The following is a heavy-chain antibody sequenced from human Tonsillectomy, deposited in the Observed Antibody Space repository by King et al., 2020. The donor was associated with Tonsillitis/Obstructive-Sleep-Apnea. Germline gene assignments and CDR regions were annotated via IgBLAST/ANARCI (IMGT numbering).Heavy chain of an antibody. J-gene: IGHJ4*02. D-gene: IGHD3-3*01. Sequence: VQLVESGPGLVKPSETLSLDCTVSGGSIDGYYWSWIRQPPGKGLEWIGYIYYDGSTNYNPSLKSRVTISLDMSKNQFSLKLRSVTAADTAVYYCARHRGASREWFLFDYWGQGTLVTVSS. CDR1: GGSIDGYY. CDR3: ARHRGASREWFLFDY. V-gene: IGHV4-59*08. CDR2: IYYDGST.